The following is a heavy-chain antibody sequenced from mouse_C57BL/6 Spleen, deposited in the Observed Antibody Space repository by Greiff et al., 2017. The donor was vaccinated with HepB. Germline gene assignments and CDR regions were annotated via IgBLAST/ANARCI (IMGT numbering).Heavy chain of an antibody. CDR3: ARSTVYCAMDY. D-gene: IGHD4-1*02. Sequence: VQLKESGPELVKPGASVKISCKASGYSFNDYNMNWVKQSNGKSLEWIGVINPNYGTTSYTQKFKDKATLTVDQSSSTAYMQLNSLTSEDSAVYESARSTVYCAMDYWGQGTSVTVSS. J-gene: IGHJ4*01. CDR1: GYSFNDYN. CDR2: INPNYGTT. V-gene: IGHV1-39*01.